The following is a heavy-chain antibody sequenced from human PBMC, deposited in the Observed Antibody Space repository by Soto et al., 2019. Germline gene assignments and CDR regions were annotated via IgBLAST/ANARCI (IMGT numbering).Heavy chain of an antibody. CDR2: IYYSGST. V-gene: IGHV4-31*03. CDR1: GGSIRSGGYY. CDR3: ARVSLEPNNEYFQH. J-gene: IGHJ1*01. Sequence: PSETLSLTCTVSGGSIRSGGYYWSWIRQHPGKGLEWIGYIYYSGSTYYNPSLKSRVTISVDTSKNQFSLKLSSVTAADTAVYYCARVSLEPNNEYFQHWGQGTLVTVSS. D-gene: IGHD1-20*01.